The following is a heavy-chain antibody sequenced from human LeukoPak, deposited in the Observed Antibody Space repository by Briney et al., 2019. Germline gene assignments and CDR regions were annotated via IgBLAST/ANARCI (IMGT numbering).Heavy chain of an antibody. CDR2: IIPIFGTA. Sequence: GASVTVSCKASGGTFSSYAISWVRQAPGQGLEWMGGIIPIFGTAKYAQKFQGRVTITTDESTSTAYMELSSLRSEDTAVYYCASPSVAAPSYYYYYMDVWGKGTTVTVSS. V-gene: IGHV1-69*05. D-gene: IGHD6-6*01. J-gene: IGHJ6*03. CDR1: GGTFSSYA. CDR3: ASPSVAAPSYYYYYMDV.